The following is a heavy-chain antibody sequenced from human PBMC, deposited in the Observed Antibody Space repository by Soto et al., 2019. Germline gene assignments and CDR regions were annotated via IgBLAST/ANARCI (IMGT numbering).Heavy chain of an antibody. CDR2: INHSGST. V-gene: IGHV4-34*01. CDR3: ARGLGYCSGGSCQGDY. Sequence: QVQLQQWGAGLLKPSETLSLTCAVYGGSFSGYYWSWIRQPPGKGLEWIGEINHSGSTNYNPSLKGRVTISVDTAKNQFSLKLSSVTAADTAVYYCARGLGYCSGGSCQGDYWGQGTLVTVSS. CDR1: GGSFSGYY. J-gene: IGHJ4*02. D-gene: IGHD2-15*01.